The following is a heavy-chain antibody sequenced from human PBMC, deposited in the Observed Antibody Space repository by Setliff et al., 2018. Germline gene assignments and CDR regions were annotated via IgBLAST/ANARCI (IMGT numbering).Heavy chain of an antibody. Sequence: SETLSLTCAAYGGTFSDYHWTWIRQSPEKGLEWIGEINHRGSTNYNPSLKSRVTISIDTSKDQFSLKLISMTAADTAVYYRARGRNIAARLLDSWGQGTLVTVSS. CDR2: INHRGST. CDR3: ARGRNIAARLLDS. J-gene: IGHJ4*02. D-gene: IGHD6-6*01. V-gene: IGHV4-34*01. CDR1: GGTFSDYH.